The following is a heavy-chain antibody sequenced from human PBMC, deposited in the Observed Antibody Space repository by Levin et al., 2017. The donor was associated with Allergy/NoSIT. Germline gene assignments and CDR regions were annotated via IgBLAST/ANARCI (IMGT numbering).Heavy chain of an antibody. CDR3: TRDIAARHWFDP. D-gene: IGHD6-6*01. J-gene: IGHJ5*02. CDR1: GFTFGDYA. V-gene: IGHV3-49*03. CDR2: LRSNRHGGTS. Sequence: GESLKISCSASGFTFGDYAMSWFRQAPGKGLEWVAFLRSNRHGGTSEYAASVRGIFIISRDASTIIAYLQMNSLKIEDTAVYYCTRDIAARHWFDPWGQGTLVTVSS.